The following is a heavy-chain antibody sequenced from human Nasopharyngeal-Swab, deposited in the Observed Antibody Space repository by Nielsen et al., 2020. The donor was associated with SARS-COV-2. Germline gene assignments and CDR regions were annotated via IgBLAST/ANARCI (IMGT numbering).Heavy chain of an antibody. CDR1: GYALTELS. CDR3: ARVGGARGYSYGQFDY. Sequence: ASVKVSCKVSGYALTELSMHWVRQAPGKGLEWMGGFDPEDGETIYAQKFQGRVTMTEDTSTDTAYMELSSLRSEDTAVYYCARVGGARGYSYGQFDYWGQGTLVTVSS. J-gene: IGHJ4*02. V-gene: IGHV1-24*01. D-gene: IGHD5-18*01. CDR2: FDPEDGET.